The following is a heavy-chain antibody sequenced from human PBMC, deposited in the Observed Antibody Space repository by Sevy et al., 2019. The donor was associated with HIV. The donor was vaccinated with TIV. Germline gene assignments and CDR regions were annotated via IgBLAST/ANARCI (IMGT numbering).Heavy chain of an antibody. D-gene: IGHD2-2*01. CDR1: GGSFSGYY. V-gene: IGHV4-34*01. Sequence: SETLSLTCAVYGGSFSGYYWSWIRQPPGKGLEWIGEINHSGSNNYNPSLKSRVTISVDTSKNQFSLKLSSVTAADTAVYYCARHCSGTSCSHAFDIWGQGTMVTVSS. J-gene: IGHJ3*02. CDR2: INHSGSN. CDR3: ARHCSGTSCSHAFDI.